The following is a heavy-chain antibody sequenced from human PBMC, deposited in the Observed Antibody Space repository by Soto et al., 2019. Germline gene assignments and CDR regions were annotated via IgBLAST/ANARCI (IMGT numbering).Heavy chain of an antibody. J-gene: IGHJ3*02. V-gene: IGHV3-30*18. CDR1: GFTFSNFG. CDR2: ISYDGSNK. Sequence: QVQLVESGGGVVQPGRSLRLSCAASGFTFSNFGMHWVRQAPGKGLEWVALISYDGSNKYYADSVKGRFTISRDTSKNTLYLRMSSLRAEDTAVYYCAKDKLSSTDAFDSWGQGTMVTVSS. CDR3: AKDKLSSTDAFDS.